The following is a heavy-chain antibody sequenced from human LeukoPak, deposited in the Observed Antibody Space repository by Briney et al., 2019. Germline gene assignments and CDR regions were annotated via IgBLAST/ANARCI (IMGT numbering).Heavy chain of an antibody. CDR2: FYYSGST. CDR1: GGSISSYY. D-gene: IGHD3-10*01. J-gene: IGHJ4*02. V-gene: IGHV4-59*08. CDR3: ARALAIGELSYFDY. Sequence: SETLSLPCTVSGGSISSYYWSWIRQPPGKGLEWIGYFYYSGSTNYNPSLKSRVTISVDTSKNQFSLKLSSVTAADTAVYYRARALAIGELSYFDYWGQGTLVTVSS.